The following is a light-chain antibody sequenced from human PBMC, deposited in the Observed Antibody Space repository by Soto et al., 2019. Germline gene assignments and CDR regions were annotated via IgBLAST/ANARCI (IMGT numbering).Light chain of an antibody. CDR3: QQYDNLPPGGPMYT. CDR2: DAS. J-gene: IGKJ2*01. Sequence: DIQMTQSPSSLSASVGDRVTITCQASQDISNYLNWYQQKPGKAPKLLIYDASNLETGVPSRFSGSGSGTDFTFTISSLQPEDIATYYCQQYDNLPPGGPMYTFGQGTKLEIK. CDR1: QDISNY. V-gene: IGKV1-33*01.